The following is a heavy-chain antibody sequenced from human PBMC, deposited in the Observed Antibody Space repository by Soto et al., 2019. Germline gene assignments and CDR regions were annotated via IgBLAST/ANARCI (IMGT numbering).Heavy chain of an antibody. Sequence: GGSLRLSCAASGLTFSSYGMHWVRQAPGKGLEWVAVISYDGSNKYYADSVKGRFTISRDNSKNTLYLQMNSLRAEDTAVYYCASGYSGSYYVTVGYFDYWGQGTLVTVS. CDR2: ISYDGSNK. D-gene: IGHD1-26*01. CDR3: ASGYSGSYYVTVGYFDY. CDR1: GLTFSSYG. J-gene: IGHJ4*02. V-gene: IGHV3-30*03.